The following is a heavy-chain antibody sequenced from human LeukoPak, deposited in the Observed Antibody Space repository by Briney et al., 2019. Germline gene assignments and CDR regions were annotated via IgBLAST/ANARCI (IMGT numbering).Heavy chain of an antibody. CDR3: AREVPRYSTPEMEYFDY. J-gene: IGHJ4*02. V-gene: IGHV1-2*02. CDR1: GYTFTGYH. CDR2: INPNSGGT. D-gene: IGHD4-11*01. Sequence: GASVKVSCKASGYTFTGYHMHWVRQAPGQGLEWMGWINPNSGGTNYAQKFQGRVTMTRDTSISTAYMELSGLGSDDTAVYYCAREVPRYSTPEMEYFDYWGQGTLVTVSS.